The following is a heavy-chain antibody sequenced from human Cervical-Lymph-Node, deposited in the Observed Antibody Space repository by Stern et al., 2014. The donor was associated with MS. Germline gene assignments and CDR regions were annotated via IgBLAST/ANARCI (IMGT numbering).Heavy chain of an antibody. D-gene: IGHD2-21*01. CDR3: ARVPLVVLVPTRGDAFDI. Sequence: VQLVESGAEVRKPGSSVRVSCKTSGGTFSSYTISWVRQVPGQGLKWMGRIIPMYDIANYAQKFQGRVTITADKSTSTAYMELSSLRSEDTAVYYCARVPLVVLVPTRGDAFDIWGQGTMVTVSS. CDR1: GGTFSSYT. V-gene: IGHV1-69*09. J-gene: IGHJ3*02. CDR2: IIPMYDIA.